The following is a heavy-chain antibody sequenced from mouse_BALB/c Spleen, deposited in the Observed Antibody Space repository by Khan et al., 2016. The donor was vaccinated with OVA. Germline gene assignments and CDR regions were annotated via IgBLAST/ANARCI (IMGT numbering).Heavy chain of an antibody. CDR2: INPSTGGT. J-gene: IGHJ3*01. Sequence: QVQLQQSGAELAKPGASVRLSCKASGYTFTSYYLYWVKQRPGHGLEWIGDINPSTGGTNFNEKFKSKATLTVDKSSSTAYMQLSSLTSEDSAVYYCTRSGYGTFAYWGQGTLVTVS. CDR1: GYTFTSYY. V-gene: IGHV1S81*02. CDR3: TRSGYGTFAY. D-gene: IGHD2-1*01.